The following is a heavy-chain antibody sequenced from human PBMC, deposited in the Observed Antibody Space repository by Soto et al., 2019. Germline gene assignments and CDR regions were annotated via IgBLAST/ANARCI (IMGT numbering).Heavy chain of an antibody. CDR3: ARALGYAFDN. CDR1: GFTFSSYA. CDR2: ISSNGGST. Sequence: EVQLVESGGGLVQPGGSLRLSCAASGFTFSSYAMHWVRQAPGKGLEYVSAISSNGGSTYYANSVKGRFTISRDNSKNTLYLQMGSLRAEDMAVYYCARALGYAFDNWGQGTMVTVSS. J-gene: IGHJ3*02. D-gene: IGHD7-27*01. V-gene: IGHV3-64*01.